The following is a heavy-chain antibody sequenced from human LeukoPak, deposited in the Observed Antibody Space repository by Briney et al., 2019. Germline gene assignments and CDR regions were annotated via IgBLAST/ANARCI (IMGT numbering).Heavy chain of an antibody. J-gene: IGHJ5*02. CDR1: GGSISSSSYY. CDR2: IYHSGST. CDR3: ARGAGEYDSSGSPKTRNWFDP. Sequence: PSETLSLTCTVSGGSISSSSYYWGWIRQPPGKGLEWIGSIYHSGSTFYNPSLKSRVTISVDTSKNQFSLKLSSVTAADTAAYYCARGAGEYDSSGSPKTRNWFDPWGQGTLVTVSS. V-gene: IGHV4-39*07. D-gene: IGHD3-22*01.